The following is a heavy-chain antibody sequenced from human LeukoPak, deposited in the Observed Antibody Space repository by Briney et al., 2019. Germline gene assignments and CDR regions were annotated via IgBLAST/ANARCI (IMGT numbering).Heavy chain of an antibody. V-gene: IGHV3-21*01. Sequence: GGSLRLSCAASGFTFSSYSMNWVRQAPGKGLEWVSSISSSSSYIYYADSVKGRFTISRDNAKNSLYLQMNSLRAEDTAVYYCARGHCSSTSCRWSLYNWFDPWGQGTLVTVSS. CDR1: GFTFSSYS. CDR3: ARGHCSSTSCRWSLYNWFDP. CDR2: ISSSSSYI. D-gene: IGHD2-2*01. J-gene: IGHJ5*02.